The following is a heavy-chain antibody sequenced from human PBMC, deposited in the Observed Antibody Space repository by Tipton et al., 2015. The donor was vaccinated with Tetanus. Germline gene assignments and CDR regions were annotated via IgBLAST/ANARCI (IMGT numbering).Heavy chain of an antibody. V-gene: IGHV4-34*01. J-gene: IGHJ6*02. CDR2: INHSGST. D-gene: IGHD3-3*01. CDR3: ARGYYDFWSGYSGGMDV. CDR1: GGSFSGYY. Sequence: LRLSCAVYGGSFSGYYWSWIRQPPGKGLEWIGEINHSGSTNYNPSLKSRVTISVDTSKNQFSLKLRSVTAADTAVYYCARGYYDFWSGYSGGMDVWGQGTTVTVSS.